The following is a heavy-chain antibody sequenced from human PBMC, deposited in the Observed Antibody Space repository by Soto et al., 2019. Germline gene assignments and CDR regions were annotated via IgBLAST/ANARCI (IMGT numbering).Heavy chain of an antibody. CDR3: VRKAGASYMPAEYFQH. V-gene: IGHV3-74*01. Sequence: EVQLVESGGGLVQPGGSLRLSCAASGFSFSTYRMHWVRQSPGKGLVWVSRIDHDGRSTSYADYVKGRFTISRDTAKNTLYLQMNSLTVEDTGGYYCVRKAGASYMPAEYFQHWGQGTLVTVSS. CDR2: IDHDGRST. D-gene: IGHD2-2*01. J-gene: IGHJ1*01. CDR1: GFSFSTYR.